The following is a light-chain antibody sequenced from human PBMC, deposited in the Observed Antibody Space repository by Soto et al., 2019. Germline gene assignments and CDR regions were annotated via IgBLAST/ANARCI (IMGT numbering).Light chain of an antibody. CDR3: QQYGGSPLYT. Sequence: EIVLTQSPVTLSLSPGERATLSCRASQSLSSNYLAWYQQRPGQAPRLLISGASSRASGIPDRFIGSGSGTDFTLTITRLEPEDVAVYYCQQYGGSPLYTFGQGTKVDIK. J-gene: IGKJ2*01. V-gene: IGKV3-20*01. CDR2: GAS. CDR1: QSLSSNY.